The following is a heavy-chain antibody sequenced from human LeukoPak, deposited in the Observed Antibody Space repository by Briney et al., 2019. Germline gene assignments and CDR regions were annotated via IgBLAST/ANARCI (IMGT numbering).Heavy chain of an antibody. D-gene: IGHD4-11*01. CDR3: AREDFPMTTGPSGWFDP. CDR1: GGSISSSTYY. V-gene: IGHV4-39*07. Sequence: PSETLSLTCTVSGGSISSSTYYWGWIRQPPGKGLEWIGSIYYSGSTYYNPSLKSRVTISVDTSKNQFSLKLSSVTAADTAVYYCAREDFPMTTGPSGWFDPWGQGTLVTVSS. J-gene: IGHJ5*02. CDR2: IYYSGST.